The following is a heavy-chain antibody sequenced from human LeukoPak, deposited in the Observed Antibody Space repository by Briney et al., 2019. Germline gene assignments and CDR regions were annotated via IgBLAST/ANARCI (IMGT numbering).Heavy chain of an antibody. V-gene: IGHV3-7*01. J-gene: IGHJ1*01. Sequence: PGRSLRLSCAASGFTFSSYWMSWVRQAPGKGLEWVANIKQDGSEKYYVDSVKGRFTISRDNAKNSLYLQMSSLRADDTAVYYCARDRLLYYYDSGPTGHFQHWGQGTLVTV. D-gene: IGHD3-22*01. CDR3: ARDRLLYYYDSGPTGHFQH. CDR2: IKQDGSEK. CDR1: GFTFSSYW.